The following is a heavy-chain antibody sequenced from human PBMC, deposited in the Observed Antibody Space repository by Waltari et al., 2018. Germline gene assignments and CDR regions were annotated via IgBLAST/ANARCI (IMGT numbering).Heavy chain of an antibody. Sequence: QVQLVQSWSELKKPGASVNIPCKASGNTYNLYAINWVRQAPGQGLEWMGWINTNTGHPSYAQGFTRRFVFSCDTSVNTAFLQINSLKADDTAMYYCATVLGAAPATRVTWGQGTLVTVSS. D-gene: IGHD6-13*01. CDR2: INTNTGHP. V-gene: IGHV7-4-1*02. J-gene: IGHJ4*02. CDR1: GNTYNLYA. CDR3: ATVLGAAPATRVT.